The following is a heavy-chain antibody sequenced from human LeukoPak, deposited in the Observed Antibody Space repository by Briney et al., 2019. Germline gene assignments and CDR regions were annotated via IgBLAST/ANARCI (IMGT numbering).Heavy chain of an antibody. CDR1: GGSFSGYY. CDR2: INRSGST. Sequence: PSETLSLTCAVYGGSFSGYYWSWIRQPPGKGLEWIGEINRSGSTNYNPSLKSRVTISVDTSKNQFSLKLSSVTAADTAVYYCARTTYYYDSSGYGFGYWGQGTLVTVSS. CDR3: ARTTYYYDSSGYGFGY. D-gene: IGHD3-22*01. J-gene: IGHJ4*02. V-gene: IGHV4-34*01.